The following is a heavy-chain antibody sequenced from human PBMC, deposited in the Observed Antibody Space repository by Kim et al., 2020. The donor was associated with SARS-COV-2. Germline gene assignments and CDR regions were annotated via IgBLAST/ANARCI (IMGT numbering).Heavy chain of an antibody. CDR2: ISYDGSNK. CDR3: ARLEEGQLWLLWGYFDY. CDR1: GFTFSSYA. D-gene: IGHD5-18*01. J-gene: IGHJ4*02. V-gene: IGHV3-30*04. Sequence: GGSLRLSCAASGFTFSSYAMHWVRQAPGKGLEWVAVISYDGSNKYYADSVKGRFTISRDNSKNTLYLQMNSLRAEDTAVYYCARLEEGQLWLLWGYFDYWGQGTLVTVSS.